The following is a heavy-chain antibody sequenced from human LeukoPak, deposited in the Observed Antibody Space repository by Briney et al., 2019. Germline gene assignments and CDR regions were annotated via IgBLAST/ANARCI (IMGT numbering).Heavy chain of an antibody. V-gene: IGHV3-53*01. CDR3: ARRYGSGWYDY. CDR2: IYSGGST. Sequence: GGSLRLSCAASGFTVSSNYMSWVRQAPGKGLEWVSFIYSGGSTYSADSAKGRFTISRDNSKNTLYLQMNSLRAEDTAVYYCARRYGSGWYDYWGQGTLVTVSS. J-gene: IGHJ4*02. CDR1: GFTVSSNY. D-gene: IGHD6-19*01.